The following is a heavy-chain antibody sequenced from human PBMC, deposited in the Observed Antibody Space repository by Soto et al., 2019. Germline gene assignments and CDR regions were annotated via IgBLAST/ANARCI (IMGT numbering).Heavy chain of an antibody. CDR3: ARGGLGYGFELDY. CDR2: IYSSGST. D-gene: IGHD3-3*01. J-gene: IGHJ4*02. V-gene: IGHV4-59*01. CDR1: GGSISNYY. Sequence: ETLSLTCTVSGGSISNYYWHWIRQPPGKGLEWIGYIYSSGSTTYTPSLKSRVTISVDTTKKQFSLNLSSMAAADTAVYYGARGGLGYGFELDYWGQGTRVTV.